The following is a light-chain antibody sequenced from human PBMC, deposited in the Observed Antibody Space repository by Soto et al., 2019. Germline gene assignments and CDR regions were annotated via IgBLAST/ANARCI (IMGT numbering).Light chain of an antibody. CDR1: QSISSY. J-gene: IGKJ1*01. CDR3: QQSYSTPPT. V-gene: IGKV1-39*01. CDR2: AAS. Sequence: DIQMTQSPSSLSASVGDRVTITCRASQSISSYLNWYQQKPGKAPKLLIYAASSLQSGVPSRFSGSGSGTDFTLTISSLQPEDVATYYCQQSYSTPPTFGQGTKVEIK.